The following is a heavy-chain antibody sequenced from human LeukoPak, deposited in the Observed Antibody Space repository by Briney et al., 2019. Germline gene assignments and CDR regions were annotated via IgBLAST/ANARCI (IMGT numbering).Heavy chain of an antibody. J-gene: IGHJ4*02. CDR1: GFTFSNLW. V-gene: IGHV3-7*03. CDR2: IKQDGSEK. CDR3: ARDGAAAGYFDY. Sequence: PVGSLRLSCAASGFTFSNLWMSWVRQAPGKGLKWVANIKQDGSEKYYVDSVKGRFTISRDNAQNSLYLQMNSLRAEDTAVYYCARDGAAAGYFDYWGQGTLVTVSS. D-gene: IGHD6-13*01.